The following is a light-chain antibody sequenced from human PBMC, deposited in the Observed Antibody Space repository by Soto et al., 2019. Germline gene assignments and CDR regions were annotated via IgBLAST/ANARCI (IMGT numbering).Light chain of an antibody. J-gene: IGKJ1*01. V-gene: IGKV2-30*02. Sequence: VVMTQSPLSLPVTLGQPASISCSSSQSLVHSDGNTYLNWFHQRPGQSPRRLIYKVSNRDSGVPDRFSGSGSGTDFTLRISRVQAEDVGVFYCMQGTHLRPRFGQGTKVEIK. CDR2: KVS. CDR1: QSLVHSDGNTY. CDR3: MQGTHLRPR.